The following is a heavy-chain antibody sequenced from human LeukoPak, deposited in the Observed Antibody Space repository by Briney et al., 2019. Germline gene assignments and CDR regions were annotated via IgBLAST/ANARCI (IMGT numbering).Heavy chain of an antibody. CDR3: ARGEAIYRPSDY. CDR2: ISAYNGNT. CDR1: GYTFTSYG. Sequence: GASVKVSCKASGYTFTSYGISWVRQAPGQGLEWMGWISAYNGNTNYAQKFQGRVTITADKSTSTAYMELSSLRSEDTAVYYCARGEAIYRPSDYWGQGTLVTVSS. D-gene: IGHD3-16*02. J-gene: IGHJ4*02. V-gene: IGHV1-18*01.